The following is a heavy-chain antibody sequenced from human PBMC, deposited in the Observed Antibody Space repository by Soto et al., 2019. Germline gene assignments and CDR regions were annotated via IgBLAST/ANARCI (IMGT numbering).Heavy chain of an antibody. D-gene: IGHD2-2*01. Sequence: EVQLVESGGGLVQPGESLRLSCAASGFTVSSNYMSWVRQAPGKGLEWVSVIYSGGTTSYADSVKGRFPISIHNSKNTLYLQLNSLRTEDTAVYYCARYHGEGEEVWGQGTLVTVSS. CDR2: IYSGGTT. J-gene: IGHJ4*02. CDR1: GFTVSSNY. CDR3: ARYHGEGEEV. V-gene: IGHV3-53*04.